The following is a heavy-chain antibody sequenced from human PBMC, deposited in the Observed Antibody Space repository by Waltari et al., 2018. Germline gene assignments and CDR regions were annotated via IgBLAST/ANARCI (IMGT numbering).Heavy chain of an antibody. CDR1: GGSISSHY. CDR2: IYYSGST. Sequence: QVQLQESGPGLVKPSETLSLTCTVSGGSISSHYWSWIRQPPGKGLEWIGYIYYSGSTNYNPSLQSRVTISVDTSKNQFSLKLSSVTAADTAVYYCARAIREQLVRGRYYYYYYYMDVWGKGTTVTVSS. V-gene: IGHV4-59*11. CDR3: ARAIREQLVRGRYYYYYYYMDV. J-gene: IGHJ6*03. D-gene: IGHD6-6*01.